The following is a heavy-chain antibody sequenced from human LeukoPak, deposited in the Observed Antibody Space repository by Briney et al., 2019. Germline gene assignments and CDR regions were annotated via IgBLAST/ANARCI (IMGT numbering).Heavy chain of an antibody. CDR2: IKAGNGNT. CDR1: GYTFTSYA. J-gene: IGHJ3*02. CDR3: ARDGIFGDCDI. Sequence: ASVKVSCKASGYTFTSYALHWVRQAPGQRLERMGWIKAGNGNTKYSQKFQGRVTITRDTSASTAYMELSSLRSEDTAVYYCARDGIFGDCDIWGQGTMVSVSS. D-gene: IGHD2-21*02. V-gene: IGHV1-3*01.